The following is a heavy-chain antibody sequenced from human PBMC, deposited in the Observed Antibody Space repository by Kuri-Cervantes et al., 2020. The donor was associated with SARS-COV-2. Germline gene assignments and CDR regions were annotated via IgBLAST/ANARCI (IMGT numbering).Heavy chain of an antibody. CDR1: GYSISSGYY. J-gene: IGHJ6*02. D-gene: IGHD2-21*02. V-gene: IGHV4-38-2*02. CDR3: ARAVFYCGADCYHSYSYAMDV. Sequence: AESLRLSCTVSGYSISSGYYWGWIPQPPGKGLEWIGSIYHSGSTYYNPSLKSQVTISVDKSKNQFSLRLSSVTAADTAVYYCARAVFYCGADCYHSYSYAMDVWGQGTTVTVSS. CDR2: IYHSGST.